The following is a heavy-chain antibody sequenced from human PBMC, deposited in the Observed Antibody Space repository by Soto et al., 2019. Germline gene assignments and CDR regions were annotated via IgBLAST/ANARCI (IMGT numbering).Heavy chain of an antibody. V-gene: IGHV3-30*18. J-gene: IGHJ4*02. D-gene: IGHD3-22*01. CDR2: ISYDGSNK. Sequence: QVQLVESGGGVVQPGRSLRLSCAASGFTFSSYGMHWVRQAPGKGLEWVAVISYDGSNKYYADSVKGRFTISRDNSKNTLYLQMNSLRAEDTAVYYCAKARHYYDSSGYYLDYWGQGTLVTVSS. CDR1: GFTFSSYG. CDR3: AKARHYYDSSGYYLDY.